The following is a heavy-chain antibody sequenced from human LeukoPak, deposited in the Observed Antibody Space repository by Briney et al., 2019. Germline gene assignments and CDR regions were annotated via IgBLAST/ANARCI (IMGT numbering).Heavy chain of an antibody. V-gene: IGHV3-7*01. D-gene: IGHD5-18*01. CDR2: IKQDGSEK. Sequence: GGSLRLSCAASGLTFSSYWMSWVRQAPGKGLEWVANIKQDGSEKYYVDSVKGRFTISRDNAKNSLYLQMNSLRAEDTAVYYCARDRGDTATVDYWGQGTLVTVSS. CDR1: GLTFSSYW. J-gene: IGHJ4*02. CDR3: ARDRGDTATVDY.